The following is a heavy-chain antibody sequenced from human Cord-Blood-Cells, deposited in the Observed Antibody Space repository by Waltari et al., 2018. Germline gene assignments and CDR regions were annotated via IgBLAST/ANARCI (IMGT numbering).Heavy chain of an antibody. Sequence: EVQLVESGGGLVQPGGSLKLSCAASGFTFSGSAMHWVRQASGKGLEWVGRIRSKANSYATAYAASVKGRFTISRDDSKNMAYLQMNSLKTEDTAVYYCTRSRTIRELRDAFDIWGQGTMVTVSS. D-gene: IGHD3-10*01. CDR3: TRSRTIRELRDAFDI. CDR2: IRSKANSYAT. J-gene: IGHJ3*02. V-gene: IGHV3-73*02. CDR1: GFTFSGSA.